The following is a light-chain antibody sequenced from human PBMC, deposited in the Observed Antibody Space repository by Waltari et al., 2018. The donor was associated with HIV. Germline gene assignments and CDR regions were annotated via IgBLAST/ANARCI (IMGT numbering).Light chain of an antibody. J-gene: IGKJ4*01. CDR3: QQYNNWPLT. CDR2: AAS. CDR1: QSIINN. V-gene: IGKV3-15*01. Sequence: EIVMTQYPATLSVSPGERATLSCRASQSIINNLAWYQHKPGQAPRLLISAASPRATGFPASFSGSGCGTEFTLTISSLQSEDSAVYYCQQYNNWPLTFGGGTKVEIK.